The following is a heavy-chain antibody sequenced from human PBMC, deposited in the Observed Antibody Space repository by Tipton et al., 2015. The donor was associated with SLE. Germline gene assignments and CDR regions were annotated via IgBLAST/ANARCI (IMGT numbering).Heavy chain of an antibody. CDR3: ARGGVLRYFDWLSLGQGLDV. J-gene: IGHJ6*02. V-gene: IGHV4-59*01. CDR2: IYYSGST. Sequence: LRLSCTVSGGSISSYYWSWIRQPPGKGLEWIGYIYYSGSTNYNPSLKSRVTISVDTSKNQFSLKLSSVTAADTAVYYCARGGVLRYFDWLSLGQGLDVWGQGTTVTVS. D-gene: IGHD3-9*01. CDR1: GGSISSYY.